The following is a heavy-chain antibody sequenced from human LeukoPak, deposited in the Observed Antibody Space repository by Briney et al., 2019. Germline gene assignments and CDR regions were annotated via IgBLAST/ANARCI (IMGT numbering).Heavy chain of an antibody. V-gene: IGHV4-39*01. CDR2: IYYSGST. D-gene: IGHD4-17*01. J-gene: IGHJ5*02. Sequence: NSSETLSLTCTVSGGSISSSSYYWAWIRQPPGKGLEWIGSIYYSGSTYYNPSLKSRVTISVDTSKNQFSLKLSSVTAADTAVYYCARGYGGDYLTSNWFDPWGQGTLVTVSS. CDR1: GGSISSSSYY. CDR3: ARGYGGDYLTSNWFDP.